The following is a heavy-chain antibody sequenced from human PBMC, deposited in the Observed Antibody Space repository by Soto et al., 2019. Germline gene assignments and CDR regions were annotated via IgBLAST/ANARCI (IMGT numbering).Heavy chain of an antibody. CDR2: VYYDGTT. J-gene: IGHJ6*02. CDR1: GGSISSSTFY. V-gene: IGHV4-39*07. D-gene: IGHD4-17*01. Sequence: SETLSLTCTVSGGSISSSTFYWGWIRQPPGKGLEWIGSVYYDGTTYYNPSLKSRVTISVDRSKNQFSLKLSSVTAADTAVYYCARAHYGDYGYGMDVWGQGTTVTVS. CDR3: ARAHYGDYGYGMDV.